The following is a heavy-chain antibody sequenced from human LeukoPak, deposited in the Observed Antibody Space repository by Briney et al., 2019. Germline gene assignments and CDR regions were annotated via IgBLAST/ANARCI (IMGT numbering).Heavy chain of an antibody. V-gene: IGHV1-69*13. CDR3: ARDALERFLESYYYYGMDV. D-gene: IGHD3-3*01. CDR2: IIPIFGTA. J-gene: IGHJ6*02. CDR1: GGTFSSYA. Sequence: SVKVSCKASGGTFSSYAISWVRQAPGQGPEWMGGIIPIFGTANYAQKFQGRVTITADESTSTAYMELSSLRSEDTAVYYCARDALERFLESYYYYGMDVWGQGTTVTVSS.